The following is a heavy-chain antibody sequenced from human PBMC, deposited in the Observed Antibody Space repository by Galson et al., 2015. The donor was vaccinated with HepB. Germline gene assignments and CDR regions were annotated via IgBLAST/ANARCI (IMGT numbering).Heavy chain of an antibody. CDR3: ARDDRMQLWADQAACAS. CDR1: GFTFSSYS. Sequence: SVKVSCKASGFTFSSYSISWVRQAPGQGLEWMGGIIPIFATANYAQKFQGRVTITADESTSTAYMELSSLRSEDTAVYYCARDDRMQLWADQAACASWRQATMLHVPS. CDR2: IIPIFATA. V-gene: IGHV1-69*13. D-gene: IGHD5-18*01. J-gene: IGHJ3*02.